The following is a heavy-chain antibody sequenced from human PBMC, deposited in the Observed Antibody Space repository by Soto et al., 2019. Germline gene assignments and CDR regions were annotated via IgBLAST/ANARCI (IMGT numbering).Heavy chain of an antibody. CDR1: GFTFSSDP. D-gene: IGHD2-2*01. Sequence: GVSLRLPYASSGFTFSSDPMSRLRQSRGKGLEWVSAISGSGGSTYYADSVKGRFTISRDNSKNTLYLQMNSLRAEDTAVYYCAKDHKYQLLFGGYFDYWGLGTLVTVS. V-gene: IGHV3-23*01. J-gene: IGHJ4*02. CDR2: ISGSGGST. CDR3: AKDHKYQLLFGGYFDY.